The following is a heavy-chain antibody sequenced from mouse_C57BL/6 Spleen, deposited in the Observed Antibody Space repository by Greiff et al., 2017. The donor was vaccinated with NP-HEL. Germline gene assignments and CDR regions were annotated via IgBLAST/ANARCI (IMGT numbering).Heavy chain of an antibody. Sequence: VQLKESGPGLVQPSQSLSITCTVSGFSLTSYGVHWVRQSPGKGLEWLGVIWSGGSTDYNAAFISRLSISKDNSKSQVFFKMNSLQADDTAIYYCASSYYGDYFDYWGQGTTLTVSS. CDR2: IWSGGST. CDR1: GFSLTSYG. J-gene: IGHJ2*01. CDR3: ASSYYGDYFDY. V-gene: IGHV2-2*01. D-gene: IGHD1-2*01.